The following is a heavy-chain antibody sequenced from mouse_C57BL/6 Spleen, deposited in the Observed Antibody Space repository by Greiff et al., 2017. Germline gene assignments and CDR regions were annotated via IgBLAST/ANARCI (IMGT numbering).Heavy chain of an antibody. Sequence: QVQLQQPGAELVKPGASVKMSCKASGYTFTSYWITWVKQRPGQGLEWIGDIYPGSGSTNYNEKFKSKATLTVATSSSTAYMPLSSLTSEDSAVYYCARVGDPFAYWGQGTLVTVSA. J-gene: IGHJ3*01. CDR1: GYTFTSYW. CDR3: ARVGDPFAY. V-gene: IGHV1-55*01. D-gene: IGHD4-1*01. CDR2: IYPGSGST.